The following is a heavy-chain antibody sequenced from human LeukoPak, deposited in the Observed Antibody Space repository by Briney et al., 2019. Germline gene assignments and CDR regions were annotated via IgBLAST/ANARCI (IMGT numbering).Heavy chain of an antibody. J-gene: IGHJ4*02. V-gene: IGHV1-24*01. CDR2: FDPEDGET. CDR1: GYTLTELS. Sequence: ASVNVSCKFSGYTLTELSMHWVRQAPGKGLEWTGGFDPEDGETIYAQKFQGRVTMTEDTSTDTAYMELSSLRSEDTAVYYCATAGFPITMVRGGFDYWGQGTLVTVSS. D-gene: IGHD3-10*01. CDR3: ATAGFPITMVRGGFDY.